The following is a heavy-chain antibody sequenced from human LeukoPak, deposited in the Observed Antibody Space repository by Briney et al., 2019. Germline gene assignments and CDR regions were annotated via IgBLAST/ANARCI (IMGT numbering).Heavy chain of an antibody. D-gene: IGHD5-12*01. J-gene: IGHJ4*02. Sequence: ASVKVSCKASGYTFTGYYMHWVRQVPGQGLEWMGRINPNSGGTNYAQKLQDRVTMTRDTSISTAYMELNRLTSDDTAVYYCSASFSGYDRLFDYWGQGTLVTVSS. CDR2: INPNSGGT. V-gene: IGHV1-2*06. CDR1: GYTFTGYY. CDR3: SASFSGYDRLFDY.